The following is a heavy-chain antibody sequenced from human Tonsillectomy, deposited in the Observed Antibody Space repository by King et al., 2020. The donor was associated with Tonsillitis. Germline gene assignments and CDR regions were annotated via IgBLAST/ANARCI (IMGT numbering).Heavy chain of an antibody. Sequence: VQLVESGAEVEKPGASVMLSCKASGYTFTSYFMHWVRQAPGQGLEWMGIINPSGGSTTYAQKFQGRVTMTRDTSTSTVYMELSSLGSEDTAVYYCAWQTNNYGDYEGAFDIWGQGTLVTVSS. D-gene: IGHD4-17*01. V-gene: IGHV1-46*01. CDR1: GYTFTSYF. J-gene: IGHJ3*02. CDR3: AWQTNNYGDYEGAFDI. CDR2: INPSGGST.